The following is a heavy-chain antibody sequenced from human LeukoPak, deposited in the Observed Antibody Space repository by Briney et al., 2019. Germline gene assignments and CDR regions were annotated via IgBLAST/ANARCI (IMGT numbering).Heavy chain of an antibody. Sequence: ASVKVSCKTSGYTFTSYDINWVRQATGQGLEWMGWMNPNSGNTGYAQKFQGRVTMTRNTSISTAYMELSSLRSEDTAVYYCAKGRSARAPSGSYYNGGDYWGQATLVTLS. V-gene: IGHV1-8*01. CDR3: AKGRSARAPSGSYYNGGDY. CDR1: GYTFTSYD. J-gene: IGHJ4*02. D-gene: IGHD3-10*01. CDR2: MNPNSGNT.